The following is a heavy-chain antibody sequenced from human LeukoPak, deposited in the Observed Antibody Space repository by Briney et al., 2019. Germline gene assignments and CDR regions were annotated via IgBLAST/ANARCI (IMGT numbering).Heavy chain of an antibody. Sequence: ASQTLSLTCTVSGGSISSGDYYWSWIRQPPGKGLEWIGYIYYSGSTYYNPSLKSRVTISVDTSKNQFSLKLSSVTAADTAVYYCARSTMVVTPSSGFDPWGQGTLVTVSS. D-gene: IGHD4-23*01. CDR1: GGSISSGDYY. CDR2: IYYSGST. J-gene: IGHJ5*02. CDR3: ARSTMVVTPSSGFDP. V-gene: IGHV4-30-4*08.